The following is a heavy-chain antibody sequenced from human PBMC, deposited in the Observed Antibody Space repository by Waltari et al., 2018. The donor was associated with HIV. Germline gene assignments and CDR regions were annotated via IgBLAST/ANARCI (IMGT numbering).Heavy chain of an antibody. Sequence: EVHLVQSGPEVKKPGATVKISCTVSGYTFTDYYIHWVREAPGKGLEWMGLVEPEDVETVYAEKFQDRFTMTTDESTYTAHMELRRLTSDDTAVYYCARDDFWSGVSRGPWGQGTLVTVSS. CDR3: ARDDFWSGVSRGP. V-gene: IGHV1-69-2*01. D-gene: IGHD3-3*01. J-gene: IGHJ5*02. CDR2: VEPEDVET. CDR1: GYTFTDYY.